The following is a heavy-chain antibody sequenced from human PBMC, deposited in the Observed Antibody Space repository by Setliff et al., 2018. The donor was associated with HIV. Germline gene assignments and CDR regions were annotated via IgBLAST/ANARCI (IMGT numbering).Heavy chain of an antibody. D-gene: IGHD2-15*01. CDR2: ISAGGGDT. CDR1: GFTFSSYA. CDR3: ARVMDWSGGSYCTDY. Sequence: GGSLRLSCAASGFTFSSYAMSWVRQAPGKGLEWVSTISAGGGDTYYADSVKGQFTIFRDKSKNTLSLQMNSLRAEDTAVYYCARVMDWSGGSYCTDYLGQGTLVTVSS. J-gene: IGHJ4*02. V-gene: IGHV3-23*01.